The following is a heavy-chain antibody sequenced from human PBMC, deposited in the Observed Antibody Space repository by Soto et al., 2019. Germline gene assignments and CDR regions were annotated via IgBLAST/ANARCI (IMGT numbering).Heavy chain of an antibody. CDR1: GFSLSKARMG. CDR3: ARALREGLPIYYFDS. V-gene: IGHV2-26*01. CDR2: IFWNDER. J-gene: IGHJ4*02. Sequence: QVTLKESGPVLVKPTETLTLTCSVSGFSLSKARMGVSWIRQPPGKALEWLAHIFWNDERSYNTSLKSRLTIRRDTSKSQVVLTMTNVDPVDTGTYFCARALREGLPIYYFDSWGQGTLVTVSS. D-gene: IGHD1-26*01.